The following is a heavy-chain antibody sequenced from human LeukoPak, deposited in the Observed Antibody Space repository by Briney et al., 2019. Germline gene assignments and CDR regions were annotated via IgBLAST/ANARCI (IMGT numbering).Heavy chain of an antibody. D-gene: IGHD3-22*01. Sequence: PGGSLRLSCAASGFTFSAYAMTWVRQAPGKGLEWVSAIDNSGTYYADSVKGRFTISTDNPKNTVYLQMNSLRAEDTAVYYCAKTSTGYYYFWGLGTLVTVSS. CDR1: GFTFSAYA. CDR2: IDNSGT. CDR3: AKTSTGYYYF. J-gene: IGHJ4*02. V-gene: IGHV3-23*01.